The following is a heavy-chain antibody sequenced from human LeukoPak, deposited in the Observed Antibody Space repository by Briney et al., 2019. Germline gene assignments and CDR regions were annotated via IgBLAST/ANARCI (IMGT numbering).Heavy chain of an antibody. CDR3: ARGKYSSSWDYYFDY. CDR1: GGSISSHY. Sequence: PSETLSLTCTVSGGSISSHYWSWIRQPPGKGLEWIGYIYYSGSTNYNPSLKSRVTISVDTSKNQFSLKLSSVTAADTAVYYCARGKYSSSWDYYFDYWGQGTLVTVSS. CDR2: IYYSGST. D-gene: IGHD6-13*01. V-gene: IGHV4-59*11. J-gene: IGHJ4*02.